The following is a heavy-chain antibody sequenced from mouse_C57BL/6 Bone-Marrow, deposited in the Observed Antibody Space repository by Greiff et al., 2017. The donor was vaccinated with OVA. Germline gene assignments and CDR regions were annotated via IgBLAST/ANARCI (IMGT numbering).Heavy chain of an antibody. Sequence: VPLQQPGAELVKPGASVTLSCKASGYTFTSYWMHWVKQRPGRGLEWIVRIDPNSGGTKYNEKFKSKATLTVDKPSSTAYMQLSSLTSEDSAVYYCARGFHYYGYRCAYWGQGTLVTVSA. CDR3: ARGFHYYGYRCAY. J-gene: IGHJ3*01. CDR1: GYTFTSYW. CDR2: IDPNSGGT. V-gene: IGHV1-72*01. D-gene: IGHD1-2*01.